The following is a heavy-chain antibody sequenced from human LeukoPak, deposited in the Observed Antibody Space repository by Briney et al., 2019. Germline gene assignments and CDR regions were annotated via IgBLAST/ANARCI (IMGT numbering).Heavy chain of an antibody. CDR3: TSQYFDY. CDR1: EFTFSNAW. Sequence: GGSLRLSCAASEFTFSNAWMNWVRQGPGKGLEWVGRIKSKTDGGTTDYAAPVEGRFTISRDGSKNTVYLQMNSLKTDDTAVYYCTSQYFDYWGQGTLVAVSS. CDR2: IKSKTDGGTT. J-gene: IGHJ4*02. V-gene: IGHV3-15*01.